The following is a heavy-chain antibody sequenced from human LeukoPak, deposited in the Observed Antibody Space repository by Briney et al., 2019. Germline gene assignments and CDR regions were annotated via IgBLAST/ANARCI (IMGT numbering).Heavy chain of an antibody. D-gene: IGHD1-26*01. CDR3: ATLEPYVGKDAFDI. Sequence: VSVKLSCKASGYTFTCYYTHWVRQAPGPGLEWRGRINPNSGGTNYAQKFQGRVTMTRDTSISTAYMELSRLRSDDTAVYYCATLEPYVGKDAFDIWGQGTMVTVSS. V-gene: IGHV1-2*06. J-gene: IGHJ3*02. CDR1: GYTFTCYY. CDR2: INPNSGGT.